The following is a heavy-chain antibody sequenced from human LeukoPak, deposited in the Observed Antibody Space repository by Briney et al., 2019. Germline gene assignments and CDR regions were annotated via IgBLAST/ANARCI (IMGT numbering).Heavy chain of an antibody. CDR1: GFTFSSYW. D-gene: IGHD6-19*01. CDR3: ARDLANMYSSPMGDYYYGMDV. Sequence: GGSLRVSCAASGFTFSSYWMSWVRQALGKGLEWVANIKQDGSEKYYVDSVKGRFTISRDNAKNSLHLQMNSLRAEDTAVYYCARDLANMYSSPMGDYYYGMDVWGQGTTVTVSS. J-gene: IGHJ6*02. CDR2: IKQDGSEK. V-gene: IGHV3-7*01.